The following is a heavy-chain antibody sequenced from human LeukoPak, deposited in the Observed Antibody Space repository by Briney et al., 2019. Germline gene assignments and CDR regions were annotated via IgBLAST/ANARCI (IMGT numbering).Heavy chain of an antibody. CDR2: IYPGDSDT. J-gene: IGHJ5*02. CDR1: GYSFNSYW. CDR3: ARQKYSSSWYVWFDP. Sequence: HGESLKISCKGSGYSFNSYWIGWVRQMPGKGLEWMGIIYPGDSDTRYSPSFQGQVTISADKSISTAYLQWSSLKASDTAMYYCARQKYSSSWYVWFDPWGQGTLVTVSS. V-gene: IGHV5-51*01. D-gene: IGHD6-13*01.